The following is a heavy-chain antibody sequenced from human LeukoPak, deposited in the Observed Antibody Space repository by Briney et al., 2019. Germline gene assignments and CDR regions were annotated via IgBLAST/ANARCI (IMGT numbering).Heavy chain of an antibody. Sequence: SETLSLTCAVSGGSISSSNWWSWVRQPPGKGLEWIGEIYHSGTTNYNPSLKGRVTISVDKSKNQFSLNLSSVTAADTAVYYCARDRSSGIWGQGTLVTVSS. J-gene: IGHJ4*02. CDR3: ARDRSSGI. CDR2: IYHSGTT. V-gene: IGHV4-4*02. CDR1: GGSISSSNW. D-gene: IGHD6-19*01.